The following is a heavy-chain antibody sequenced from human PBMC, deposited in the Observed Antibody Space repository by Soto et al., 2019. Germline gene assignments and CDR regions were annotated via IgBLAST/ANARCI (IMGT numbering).Heavy chain of an antibody. J-gene: IGHJ4*02. CDR1: GFTFSSYA. Sequence: QVQLVESGGGVVQPGRSLRLSCAASGFTFSSYAMHWVRQAPGKGLEWVAVISYDGSNKYYADSVKGRFTISRDNSKNTLYLQMNSLRAEDTAVYYCARDLGAAGTPHFDYWGQGTLVTVSS. CDR2: ISYDGSNK. CDR3: ARDLGAAGTPHFDY. D-gene: IGHD6-13*01. V-gene: IGHV3-30-3*01.